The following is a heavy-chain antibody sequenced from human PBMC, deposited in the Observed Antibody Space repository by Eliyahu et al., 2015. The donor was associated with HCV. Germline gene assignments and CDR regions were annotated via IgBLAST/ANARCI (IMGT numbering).Heavy chain of an antibody. CDR1: GGSITTYY. Sequence: QVQLQESGPGLVKPSETLSLTCTVSGGSITTYYWXWIRLPQPPGKGLEWIGYIHYTGSTNYNPSLKSRVTISVDTSKNQFSLNLTSVTAADTAVYYCASGGGGIAVAGTGGWFDPWGQGTLVTVSS. CDR3: ASGGGGIAVAGTGGWFDP. V-gene: IGHV4-59*01. J-gene: IGHJ5*02. D-gene: IGHD6-19*01. CDR2: IHYTGST.